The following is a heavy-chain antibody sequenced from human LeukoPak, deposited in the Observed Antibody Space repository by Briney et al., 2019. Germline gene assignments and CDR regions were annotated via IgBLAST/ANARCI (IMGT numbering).Heavy chain of an antibody. Sequence: HPGRSLRLSCAASGFTFSSYAMHWVRQAPGKGLEWVAVISYDGSNKYYADSVKGRFTISRDNAKNSLYLQMNSLRAEDTAVYYCARAGDYYYYYMDVWGKGTTVTVSS. J-gene: IGHJ6*03. D-gene: IGHD3-10*01. CDR2: ISYDGSNK. CDR1: GFTFSSYA. CDR3: ARAGDYYYYYMDV. V-gene: IGHV3-30*04.